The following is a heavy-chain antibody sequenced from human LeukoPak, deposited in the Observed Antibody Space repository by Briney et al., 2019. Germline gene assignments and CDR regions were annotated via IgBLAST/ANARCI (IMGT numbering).Heavy chain of an antibody. Sequence: PSETLSLTCTVSGGSISSYYWSWIRQPAGKGLEWIGRIYTSGSTNYNPSLKSRVTMSVDTSKNQFSLKLSSVTAADTAVYYCARDCSGGSCYERSGYYYYGMDVWGQGTTVTVSS. J-gene: IGHJ6*02. CDR3: ARDCSGGSCYERSGYYYYGMDV. CDR1: GGSISSYY. D-gene: IGHD2-15*01. V-gene: IGHV4-4*07. CDR2: IYTSGST.